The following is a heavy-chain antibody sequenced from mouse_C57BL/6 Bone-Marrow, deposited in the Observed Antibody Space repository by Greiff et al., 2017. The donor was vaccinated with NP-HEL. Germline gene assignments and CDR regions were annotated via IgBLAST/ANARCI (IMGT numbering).Heavy chain of an antibody. CDR3: VRQRYGSEDCWYFDV. J-gene: IGHJ1*03. CDR1: GFSFNTYA. D-gene: IGHD1-1*01. CDR2: IRSKSNNYAT. V-gene: IGHV10-1*01. Sequence: EVMLVESGGGLVQPKGSLKLSCAASGFSFNTYAMNWVRQAPGKGLEWVARIRSKSNNYATYYADSVKDRFTISRDDSESMLYLQMNNLKTEDTAMYYCVRQRYGSEDCWYFDVWGTGTTVTVSS.